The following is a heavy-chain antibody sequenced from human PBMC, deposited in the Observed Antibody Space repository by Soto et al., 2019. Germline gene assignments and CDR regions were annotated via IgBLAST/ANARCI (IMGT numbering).Heavy chain of an antibody. CDR2: MNPNSGNT. V-gene: IGHV1-8*01. Sequence: QVQLVQSGAEVKKPGASVKVSCKASGYTFTSYDINWVRQATGQGLERMGWMNPNSGNTGYAQKFQGRVTMTRNTSISTAYMELSSLRSEDTAAYYCARAYSGYDYYYYYYMDVWGKGTTVTVSS. CDR1: GYTFTSYD. CDR3: ARAYSGYDYYYYYYMDV. D-gene: IGHD5-12*01. J-gene: IGHJ6*03.